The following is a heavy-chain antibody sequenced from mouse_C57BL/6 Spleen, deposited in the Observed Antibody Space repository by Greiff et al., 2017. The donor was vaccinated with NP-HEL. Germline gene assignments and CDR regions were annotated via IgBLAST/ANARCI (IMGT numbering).Heavy chain of an antibody. CDR1: GFTFSSYA. Sequence: EVHLVESGGGLVKPGGSLKLSCAASGFTFSSYAMSWVRQTPEKRLEWVATISDGGSYTYYPDNVKGRFTISRDNAKNNLYLQMSHLKSEDTAMYYCAREGVVARVDVWGTGTTVTVSS. V-gene: IGHV5-4*01. CDR2: ISDGGSYT. D-gene: IGHD1-1*01. CDR3: AREGVVARVDV. J-gene: IGHJ1*03.